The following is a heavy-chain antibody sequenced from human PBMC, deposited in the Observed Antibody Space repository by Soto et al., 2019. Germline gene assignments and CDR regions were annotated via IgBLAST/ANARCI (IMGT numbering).Heavy chain of an antibody. Sequence: EVQILESGGGLVQPGGSLRLSCAASGYSFSTYAMSWVRQAPGKGLEWVSGISAGGGSPFIADSVKGRFIISRDNAKDTLYLQMNSLTGEDTAIYYCVKHAEYQLVSWFDPWGQGTLVTVSS. D-gene: IGHD6-6*01. V-gene: IGHV3-23*01. J-gene: IGHJ5*02. CDR3: VKHAEYQLVSWFDP. CDR2: ISAGGGSP. CDR1: GYSFSTYA.